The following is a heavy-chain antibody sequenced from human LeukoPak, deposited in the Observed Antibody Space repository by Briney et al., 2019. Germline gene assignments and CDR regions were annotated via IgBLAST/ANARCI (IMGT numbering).Heavy chain of an antibody. D-gene: IGHD3-3*01. Sequence: ASVKVSCKASGYTFTNYGISWVRQAPGQGLEWMGWISIYNGNTDYAQKLRGRVTMTTDTSTSTAYVELRSLRSDDTAVYYCARITYDFWSGYYMPDDPWGQGTLVTVSS. J-gene: IGHJ5*02. CDR1: GYTFTNYG. CDR3: ARITYDFWSGYYMPDDP. V-gene: IGHV1-18*01. CDR2: ISIYNGNT.